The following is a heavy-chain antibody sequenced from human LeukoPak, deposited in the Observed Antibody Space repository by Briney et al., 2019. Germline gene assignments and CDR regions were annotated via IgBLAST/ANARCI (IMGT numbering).Heavy chain of an antibody. V-gene: IGHV3-21*01. CDR2: ISSSGSYI. CDR3: ARGDTYSSSSPDY. CDR1: GFTFSSYS. D-gene: IGHD6-6*01. Sequence: PGGSLRLSCAASGFTFSSYSMNWVRQAPGKGLEWVSAISSSGSYIYYADSVKGRFTISRDNAKNSLYLQMNSLRAEDTAMYYCARGDTYSSSSPDYWGQGTLVTVSS. J-gene: IGHJ4*02.